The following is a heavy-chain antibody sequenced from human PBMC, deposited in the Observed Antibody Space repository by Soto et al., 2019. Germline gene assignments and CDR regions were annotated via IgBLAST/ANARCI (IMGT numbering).Heavy chain of an antibody. CDR1: GCTFSTFS. Sequence: PGGSLRRSCAASGCTFSTFSMNWVRQAPGKGLEWLSYIGGSGGSISYADSVKGRFTISRDNGKNTLYLQMSSLRDEDTAVYYCARDLAWAFDSWGQGALVTVSS. CDR2: IGGSGGSI. CDR3: ARDLAWAFDS. V-gene: IGHV3-48*02. D-gene: IGHD1-26*01. J-gene: IGHJ4*02.